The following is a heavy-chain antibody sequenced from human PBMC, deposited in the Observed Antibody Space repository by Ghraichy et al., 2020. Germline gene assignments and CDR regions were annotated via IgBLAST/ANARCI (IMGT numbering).Heavy chain of an antibody. D-gene: IGHD2-15*01. CDR2: IYYSGST. J-gene: IGHJ3*02. Sequence: SETLSLTCTVSGGSISSGDYYWSWIRQPPGKGLEWIGYIYYSGSTYYNPSLKSRVTISVDTSKNQFSLKLSSVTAADTAVYYCARSVGLVALKDAFDIWGQGTMVTVSS. CDR3: ARSVGLVALKDAFDI. V-gene: IGHV4-30-4*01. CDR1: GGSISSGDYY.